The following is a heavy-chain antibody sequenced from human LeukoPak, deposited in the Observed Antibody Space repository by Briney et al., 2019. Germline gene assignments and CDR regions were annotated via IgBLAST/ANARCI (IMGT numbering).Heavy chain of an antibody. D-gene: IGHD1-1*01. CDR1: GGSVSSYY. CDR3: ARHGTGGVYDY. V-gene: IGHV4-59*08. J-gene: IGHJ4*02. CDR2: MHYSGST. Sequence: PSETLSLTCTVSGGSVSSYYWIWIRQPPRKGLEWIAYMHYSGSTNYNPSLKSRVTISVDTSKNQFSLKLTSVTAADTAVYYCARHGTGGVYDYWGQGTVVTVSS.